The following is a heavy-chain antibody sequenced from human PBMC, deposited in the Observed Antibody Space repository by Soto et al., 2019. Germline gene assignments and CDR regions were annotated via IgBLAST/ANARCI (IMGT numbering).Heavy chain of an antibody. CDR3: GKSPDFYYYTMDV. V-gene: IGHV3-15*01. Sequence: LRLSCEVSGITFSNAWMNWVRQAPGKGLEWVARIKTVTDGATTDYAAPVRGRFTISRDNSKNTVSLQMNSLRADDTAVYYCGKSPDFYYYTMDVWGQGXTVTVYS. J-gene: IGHJ6*02. CDR2: IKTVTDGATT. CDR1: GITFSNAW.